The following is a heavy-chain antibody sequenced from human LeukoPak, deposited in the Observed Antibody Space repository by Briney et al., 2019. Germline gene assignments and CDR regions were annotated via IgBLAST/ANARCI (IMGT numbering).Heavy chain of an antibody. CDR3: ARRVAGSGTSYFDL. D-gene: IGHD1-7*01. CDR1: GDSIGIRGYS. CDR2: IHQSGNT. V-gene: IGHV4-30-2*01. Sequence: SETLSLTCAVSGDSIGIRGYSWTWIRQPPGGGLEWIGYIHQSGNTYYNPSLQSRATISIDTSRNHYSLNLTSVTAADSAIYFCARRVAGSGTSYFDLWGQGTPVTVSS. J-gene: IGHJ4*02.